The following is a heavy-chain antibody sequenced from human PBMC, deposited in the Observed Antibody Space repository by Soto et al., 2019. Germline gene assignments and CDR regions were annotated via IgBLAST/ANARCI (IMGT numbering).Heavy chain of an antibody. CDR2: IYYSGST. J-gene: IGHJ6*02. V-gene: IGHV4-31*03. Sequence: PSETPSLTCTVSGGSISSGGYYWSWILQHPGKGLEWIGYIYYSGSTYYNPSLKSRVTISVDTSKNQFSLKLSSVTAADTAVYYCARELRYGEDYYGMYVCGQGTTVTVSS. D-gene: IGHD3-10*01. CDR3: ARELRYGEDYYGMYV. CDR1: GGSISSGGYY.